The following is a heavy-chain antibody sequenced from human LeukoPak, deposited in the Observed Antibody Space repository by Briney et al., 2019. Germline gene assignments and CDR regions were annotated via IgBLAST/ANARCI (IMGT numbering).Heavy chain of an antibody. D-gene: IGHD6-19*01. Sequence: PSETLSLTCTVSGGSISSYYWNWIRQPPEKGLEWIGYIYYSGSTNYNPSLKSRVTISVDTSKNQFSLKVSSVTAADTAVYYCVRERLGSGWPVPYYFDYWGQGTLVTVSS. CDR2: IYYSGST. J-gene: IGHJ4*02. V-gene: IGHV4-59*01. CDR3: VRERLGSGWPVPYYFDY. CDR1: GGSISSYY.